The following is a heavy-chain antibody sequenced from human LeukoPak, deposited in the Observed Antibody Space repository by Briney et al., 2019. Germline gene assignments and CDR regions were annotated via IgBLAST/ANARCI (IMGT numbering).Heavy chain of an antibody. J-gene: IGHJ4*02. CDR1: GFTVSSSY. D-gene: IGHD6-13*01. CDR3: ARAFVTAAGFFDT. V-gene: IGHV3-66*02. CDR2: IYSGGDT. Sequence: GGSLRLSCAASGFTVSSSYMSWVRQAPGKGLEWVSVIYSGGDTHYAGSVKGRFTISRDNSVNTLYLQMNSLRTEDTAVYYCARAFVTAAGFFDTWGQGTLVSVSS.